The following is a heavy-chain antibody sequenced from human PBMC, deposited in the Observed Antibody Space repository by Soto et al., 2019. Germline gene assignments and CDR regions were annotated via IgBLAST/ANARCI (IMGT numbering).Heavy chain of an antibody. J-gene: IGHJ6*04. D-gene: IGHD1-7*01. CDR2: ISYDGSNK. CDR1: GFTFSSYG. Sequence: PGGSLRLSCAASGFTFSSYGMHWVRQAPGKGLEWVAVISYDGSNKYYADSVKGRFTISRNNSKNTLYLQMNSLRAEDTAVYYCAKVQVGRAGTIDYYHGMGVWGKGTTVTVYS. CDR3: AKVQVGRAGTIDYYHGMGV. V-gene: IGHV3-30*18.